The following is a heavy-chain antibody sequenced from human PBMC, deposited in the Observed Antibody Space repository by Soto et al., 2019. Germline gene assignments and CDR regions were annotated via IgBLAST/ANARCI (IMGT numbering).Heavy chain of an antibody. CDR2: IYHSGST. J-gene: IGHJ3*02. V-gene: IGHV4-4*02. Sequence: QVQLQESGPGLVKPSGTLSLTCAVSGGSISSSNWWSWVRQPPGKGLEWIGEIYHSGSTNYNPSLKSRVXXSXDXXTNRFSLKLGSVTAADTAVYYCARREERGRWAFDIWGQGTMVTVSS. CDR1: GGSISSSNW. CDR3: ARREERGRWAFDI. D-gene: IGHD1-1*01.